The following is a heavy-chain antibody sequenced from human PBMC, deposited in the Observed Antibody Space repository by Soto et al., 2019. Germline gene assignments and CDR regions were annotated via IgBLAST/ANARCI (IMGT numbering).Heavy chain of an antibody. CDR2: IYPGDSDT. CDR1: GYKFTSYW. D-gene: IGHD3-9*01. CDR3: ARSNKYYDILTGYYFGAFDI. Sequence: PGESLKISCKGSGYKFTSYWIGWVRQMPGKGLEWMGIIYPGDSDTRYSPSFQGQVTISADKSISTAYLQWSSLKASDTAMYYCARSNKYYDILTGYYFGAFDIWGQGTMVTVSS. V-gene: IGHV5-51*01. J-gene: IGHJ3*02.